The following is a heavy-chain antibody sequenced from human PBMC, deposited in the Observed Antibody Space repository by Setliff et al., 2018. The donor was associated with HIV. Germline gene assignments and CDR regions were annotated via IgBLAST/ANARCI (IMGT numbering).Heavy chain of an antibody. V-gene: IGHV4-61*09. CDR1: GGSISSNNYF. CDR3: ASRAGGDF. D-gene: IGHD3-10*01. J-gene: IGHJ3*01. Sequence: TLSLTCTVSGGSISSNNYFWSWIRQPAGKGLEWIGHIYPSGSTNYNPSLKSRVTISVDTSNNQFSLNLSSLTAADTAVYYCASRAGGDFWGQGTMVTVSS. CDR2: IYPSGST.